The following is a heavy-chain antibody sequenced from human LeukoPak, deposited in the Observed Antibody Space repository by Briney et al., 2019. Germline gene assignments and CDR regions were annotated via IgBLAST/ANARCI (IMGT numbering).Heavy chain of an antibody. J-gene: IGHJ4*02. Sequence: GGSLRLSCAVSGFTFDDYAMHWVRQVPGKGLEWVSGINWNSDSIDYADSVKGRFTTSRDNAENSLYLQMNSLRAEDTAVYYCVRGCNRASCPYYFDSWAQGTLVTVSS. V-gene: IGHV3-9*01. CDR3: VRGCNRASCPYYFDS. CDR2: INWNSDSI. D-gene: IGHD2/OR15-2a*01. CDR1: GFTFDDYA.